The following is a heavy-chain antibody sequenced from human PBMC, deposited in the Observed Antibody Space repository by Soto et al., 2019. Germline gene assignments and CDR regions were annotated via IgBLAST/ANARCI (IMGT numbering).Heavy chain of an antibody. Sequence: QVQLQESGPGLAKPSQTLSLTCTVSGDSINTADFYWSWIRQPPGKGLEWIVNIYHDGTAYSNPSLRSRVTTSVDTSRNQFSLKLHSVTAADTAVYYCARRMTDTSSHYYNWFDPWGQGILVTVSS. D-gene: IGHD3-22*01. CDR3: ARRMTDTSSHYYNWFDP. CDR1: GDSINTADFY. V-gene: IGHV4-30-4*01. CDR2: IYHDGTA. J-gene: IGHJ5*02.